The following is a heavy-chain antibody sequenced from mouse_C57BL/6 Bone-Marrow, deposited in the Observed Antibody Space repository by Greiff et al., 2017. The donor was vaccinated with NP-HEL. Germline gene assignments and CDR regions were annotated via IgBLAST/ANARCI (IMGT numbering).Heavy chain of an antibody. Sequence: QVQLQQPGTELVKPGASVELSCKASGYTFTSYWMHWVKQRPGQGLEWIGNINPSNGGTNYNEKFKSKATLTVDKSSSTAYMQLSSLTSEDSAVYYCARDGSSLSYWYFDVWGTGTTVTVSS. D-gene: IGHD1-1*01. CDR3: ARDGSSLSYWYFDV. J-gene: IGHJ1*03. V-gene: IGHV1-53*01. CDR2: INPSNGGT. CDR1: GYTFTSYW.